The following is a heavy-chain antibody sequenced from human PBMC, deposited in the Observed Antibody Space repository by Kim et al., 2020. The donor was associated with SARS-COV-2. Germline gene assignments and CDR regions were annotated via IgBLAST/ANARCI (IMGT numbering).Heavy chain of an antibody. Sequence: SETLSLTCTVSGGSISSSSYYWGWIRQPPGKGLEWIGSIYYSGSTYYNPYLKSRVTISVDTSKNQFSLKLSSVTAADTAVYYCARDGRVRTVLDYWGQGTLVTVSS. D-gene: IGHD2-21*01. CDR2: IYYSGST. CDR3: ARDGRVRTVLDY. J-gene: IGHJ4*02. CDR1: GGSISSSSYY. V-gene: IGHV4-39*07.